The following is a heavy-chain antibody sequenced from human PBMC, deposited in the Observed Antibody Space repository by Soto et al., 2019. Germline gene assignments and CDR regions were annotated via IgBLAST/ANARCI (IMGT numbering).Heavy chain of an antibody. CDR1: GYSFTSYW. Sequence: GESLKISCKGSGYSFTSYWIGWVRQMPGKGLEWMGIIYPGDSDTRYSPSFQGQVTISADKSISTAYLQWSSLKASDTAMYYCVTGYSSSWYRGRFDYWGQGTLVTVSS. CDR3: VTGYSSSWYRGRFDY. J-gene: IGHJ4*02. CDR2: IYPGDSDT. D-gene: IGHD6-13*01. V-gene: IGHV5-51*01.